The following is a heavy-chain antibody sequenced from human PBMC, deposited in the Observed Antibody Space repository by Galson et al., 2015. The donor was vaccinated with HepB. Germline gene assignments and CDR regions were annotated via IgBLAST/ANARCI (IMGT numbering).Heavy chain of an antibody. Sequence: SLRLSCAASGFTVNTRMSWFRQAPGKGLEWVSVIYGRGNTYYADSVRGRFTISRDNSKNTLYLQMNSLGAEDTAMYYCAREREGNPEAEFWGQGTLVIVSS. CDR3: AREREGNPEAEF. CDR1: GFTVNTR. J-gene: IGHJ4*02. V-gene: IGHV3-53*01. D-gene: IGHD5-24*01. CDR2: IYGRGNT.